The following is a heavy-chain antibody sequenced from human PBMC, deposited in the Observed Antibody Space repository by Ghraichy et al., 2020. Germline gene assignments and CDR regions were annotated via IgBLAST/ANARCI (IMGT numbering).Heavy chain of an antibody. V-gene: IGHV1-24*01. J-gene: IGHJ4*02. CDR3: ATDEDYDFWSGYLNY. CDR1: GYTLTELS. CDR2: FDPEDGET. D-gene: IGHD3-3*01. Sequence: ASVKVSCKVSGYTLTELSMHWVRQAPGKGLEWMGGFDPEDGETIYAQKFQGRVTMTEDTSTDTAYMELSSLRSEDTAVYYCATDEDYDFWSGYLNYWGQGTLVTVSS.